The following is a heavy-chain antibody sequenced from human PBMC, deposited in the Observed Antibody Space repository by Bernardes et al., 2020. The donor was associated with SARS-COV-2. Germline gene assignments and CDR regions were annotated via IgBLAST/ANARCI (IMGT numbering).Heavy chain of an antibody. J-gene: IGHJ4*02. CDR3: AGRITLFGVMTGFFDR. CDR2: FDAEDGKT. V-gene: IGHV1-24*01. Sequence: ASVKVSCKICGYTLTELPIHWVRQAPGKGLEWMGGFDAEDGKTIYAQTFQGRVTMTEDTSTDTAYMELNSLRSEDTAVYYCAGRITLFGVMTGFFDRWGQGTLVTVSS. CDR1: GYTLTELP. D-gene: IGHD3-3*01.